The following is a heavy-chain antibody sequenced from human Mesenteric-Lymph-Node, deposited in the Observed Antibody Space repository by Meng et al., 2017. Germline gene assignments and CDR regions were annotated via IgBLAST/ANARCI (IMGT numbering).Heavy chain of an antibody. V-gene: IGHV3-21*01. CDR2: ISSSSSYI. J-gene: IGHJ3*02. CDR3: AIGGAGYCGGDCSPSDAFDI. CDR1: GFTFSSYS. Sequence: GGSLRLSCAASGFTFSSYSMNWVRQAPGKGLEWVSSISSSSSYIYHADSVRGRFTISRDNSKKTLYLQMNRLRAEDTAVYYCAIGGAGYCGGDCSPSDAFDIWGQGTMVTVSS. D-gene: IGHD2-21*02.